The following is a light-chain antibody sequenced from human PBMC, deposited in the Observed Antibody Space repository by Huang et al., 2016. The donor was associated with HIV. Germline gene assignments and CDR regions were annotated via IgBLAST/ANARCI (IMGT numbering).Light chain of an antibody. Sequence: DIVMTQSPLSLPVIPGEPASISCRSSQSLLHSNGYNYLDWYLQKPGQSPHLLIYLGSHRAPGVPDRFSGSGSGTDFTLKISRVEAEDVGVYYCMQALPTLTFGGGTTVEIK. CDR3: MQALPTLT. CDR1: QSLLHSNGYNY. V-gene: IGKV2-28*01. J-gene: IGKJ4*01. CDR2: LGS.